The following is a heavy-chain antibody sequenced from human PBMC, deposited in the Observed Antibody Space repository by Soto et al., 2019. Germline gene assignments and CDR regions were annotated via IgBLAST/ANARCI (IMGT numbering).Heavy chain of an antibody. CDR1: GFTFSSYA. D-gene: IGHD5-12*01. CDR2: ITDSGSST. CDR3: ALNTVYEGWFDP. Sequence: GGSLRLSCAASGFTFSSYAMTWVRQAPGQGLEWVSTITDSGSSTYFADSVKGRFTISRDNSNHTLYLQMHGLRAEDTAVYYCALNTVYEGWFDPWGQGTLVTVSS. V-gene: IGHV3-23*01. J-gene: IGHJ5*02.